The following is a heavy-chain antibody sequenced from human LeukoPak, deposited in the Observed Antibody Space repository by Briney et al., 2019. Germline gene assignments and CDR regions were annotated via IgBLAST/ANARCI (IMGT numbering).Heavy chain of an antibody. CDR3: TRVGEGGY. Sequence: SGGSLRLSCAASGFTFSSYGMHWVRKAPGKGLEWVAVISYDGSNKFYADSVKGRFTISRDNSKNTLYLQMNSLRAEDTAVYYCTRVGEGGYWGQGTLVTVSS. CDR2: ISYDGSNK. D-gene: IGHD3-16*01. CDR1: GFTFSSYG. V-gene: IGHV3-30*03. J-gene: IGHJ4*02.